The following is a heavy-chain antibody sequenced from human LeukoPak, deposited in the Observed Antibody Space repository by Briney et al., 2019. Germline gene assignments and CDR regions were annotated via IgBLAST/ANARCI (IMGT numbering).Heavy chain of an antibody. CDR3: ARGYYYRT. D-gene: IGHD3-10*01. CDR2: IYADGSS. J-gene: IGHJ4*02. V-gene: IGHV4-61*02. Sequence: SETLSLTCTVSGGSVGSDNSYWKWIRQPPRKALEWIGRIYADGSSNYNPSLKSRVTILVDTSKNQFSLRLSSMTAADTAVYYCARGYYYRTWGLGTLVTVSS. CDR1: GGSVGSDNSY.